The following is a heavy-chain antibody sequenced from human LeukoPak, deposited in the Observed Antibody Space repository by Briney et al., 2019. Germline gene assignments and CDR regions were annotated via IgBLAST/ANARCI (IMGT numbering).Heavy chain of an antibody. V-gene: IGHV3-43*01. CDR3: AKDTRDTYYYDSSGSFDY. CDR2: ISWDGGST. J-gene: IGHJ4*02. D-gene: IGHD3-22*01. Sequence: GGSLRLSCAASGFTFDGYTMHWVRQAPGKGLEWVSLISWDGGSTYYADSVKGRFTISRDNSKNSLYLQMNSLRTEDTALYYCAKDTRDTYYYDSSGSFDYWGQGTLVTVSS. CDR1: GFTFDGYT.